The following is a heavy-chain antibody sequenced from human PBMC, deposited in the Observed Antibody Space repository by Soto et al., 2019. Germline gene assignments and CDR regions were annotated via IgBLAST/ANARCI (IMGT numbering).Heavy chain of an antibody. CDR1: RGSISSSNW. V-gene: IGHV4-4*02. Sequence: QVQLQESGPGLVKPSGTLSLTCAVSRGSISSSNWWSWVRQSPGKGLEGIGAMYHTGITHYSPCLKSRVTMSMDKSKNQCSLKLSSVTAADTAVYYGARESYNESNVGYFDLWGRGTLVSVSS. J-gene: IGHJ2*01. D-gene: IGHD1-1*01. CDR2: MYHTGIT. CDR3: ARESYNESNVGYFDL.